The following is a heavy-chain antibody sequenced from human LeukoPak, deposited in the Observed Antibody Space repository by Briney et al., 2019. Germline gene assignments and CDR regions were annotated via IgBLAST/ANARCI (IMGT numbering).Heavy chain of an antibody. CDR2: IYSGGST. V-gene: IGHV3-53*01. CDR1: GFTVSSNY. CDR3: ARDHHYGSGSPHYGMDV. J-gene: IGHJ6*02. Sequence: GGSLRLSCAASGFTVSSNYMSWVRQAPGKGLEWVSVIYSGGSTYYADSVKGRFTISRDNSKNTLYLQMNSLRAEDTAVYYCARDHHYGSGSPHYGMDVWGQGTTVTVSS. D-gene: IGHD3-10*01.